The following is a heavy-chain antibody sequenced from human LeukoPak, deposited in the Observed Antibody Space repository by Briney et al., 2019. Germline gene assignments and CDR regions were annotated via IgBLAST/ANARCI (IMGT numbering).Heavy chain of an antibody. CDR3: ARGGSYDG. CDR1: GGSISSYY. Sequence: PSETLSLTCTVSGGSISSYYWSWIRQPPGKGLEWIGEINHGGGANYNPSLKSRVTISVDTSKHQFSLKVNSVTAADTAVYYCARGGSYDGWGQGTLVTVSS. J-gene: IGHJ4*02. D-gene: IGHD5-12*01. CDR2: INHGGGA. V-gene: IGHV4-34*01.